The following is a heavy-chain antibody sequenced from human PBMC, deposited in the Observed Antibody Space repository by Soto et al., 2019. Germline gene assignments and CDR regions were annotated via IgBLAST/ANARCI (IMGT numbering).Heavy chain of an antibody. J-gene: IGHJ5*02. CDR1: GGSISSSNW. V-gene: IGHV4-4*02. CDR3: ARDREEARYHWFDP. D-gene: IGHD1-26*01. Sequence: PSETLSLTCAVSGGSISSSNWWSWVRQPPGKGLEWIGEIYHSGSTNYNPSLKSRLTISVDKSKNQSSPKLSSVTAADTAVYYCARDREEARYHWFDPWGQGTLVTVSS. CDR2: IYHSGST.